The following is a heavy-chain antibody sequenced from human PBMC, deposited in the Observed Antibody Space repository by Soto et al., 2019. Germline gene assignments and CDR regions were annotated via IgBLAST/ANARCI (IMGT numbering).Heavy chain of an antibody. CDR1: GYTLTELS. V-gene: IGHV1-24*01. D-gene: IGHD4-4*01. CDR2: FDPEDGET. CDR3: ATETTRLHGYYYMDV. Sequence: ASVKVSCKVSGYTLTELSMHWVRQAPGKGLEWMGGFDPEDGETIYAQKFQGRVTMTEDTSTGTAYMELSSLRSEDTAVYYCATETTRLHGYYYMDVWGKGTTVTVSS. J-gene: IGHJ6*03.